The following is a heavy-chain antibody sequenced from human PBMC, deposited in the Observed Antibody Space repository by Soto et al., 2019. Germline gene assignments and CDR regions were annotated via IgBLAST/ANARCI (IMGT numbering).Heavy chain of an antibody. CDR1: GYTFTSYG. CDR3: ARRVNMITFGGVIVTHYFDY. Sequence: QVQLVQSGAEVKKPGASVKVSCKASGYTFTSYGISWVRQAPGQGLEWMGWISAYNGNTNYAQKLQGRVTMTTDTSTRTAYMELRSLRSDDTAVYYCARRVNMITFGGVIVTHYFDYWGQGTLVTVSS. J-gene: IGHJ4*02. CDR2: ISAYNGNT. V-gene: IGHV1-18*01. D-gene: IGHD3-16*02.